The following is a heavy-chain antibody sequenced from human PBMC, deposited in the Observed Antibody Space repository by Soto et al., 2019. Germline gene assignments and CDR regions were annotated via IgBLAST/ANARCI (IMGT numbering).Heavy chain of an antibody. J-gene: IGHJ6*03. CDR2: IYYSGST. CDR1: GGSISSYY. D-gene: IGHD2-15*01. CDR3: AREGYCSGGSCYSRSLSYYYYMDV. V-gene: IGHV4-59*01. Sequence: ASETLSLTCTVSGGSISSYYWSWIRQPPGKGLEWIGYIYYSGSTNYNPSLKSRVTISVDTSKNQFSLKLSSVTAADTAVYYCAREGYCSGGSCYSRSLSYYYYMDVWGKGTTVTVS.